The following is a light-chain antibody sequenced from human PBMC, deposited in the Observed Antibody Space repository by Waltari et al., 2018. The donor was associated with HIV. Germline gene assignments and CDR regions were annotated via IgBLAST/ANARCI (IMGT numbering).Light chain of an antibody. Sequence: DIQLTQSHSFLSASVGDRVTITCRASQDMSSYVAWYQQKPGQAPKLLIYGASTLQNGVPPRFSGSGSGTEYTLTIRSLQPDDFATYYCQHLNNYPLFTFGPGTKVDVK. V-gene: IGKV1-9*01. CDR1: QDMSSY. CDR2: GAS. J-gene: IGKJ3*01. CDR3: QHLNNYPLFT.